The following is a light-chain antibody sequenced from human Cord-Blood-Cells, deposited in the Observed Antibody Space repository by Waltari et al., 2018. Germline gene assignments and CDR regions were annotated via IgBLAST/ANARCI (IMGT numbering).Light chain of an antibody. CDR2: DVS. J-gene: IGLJ1*01. CDR1: SSYVGGYNY. V-gene: IGLV2-11*01. Sequence: QSALTQPRSVSGSPGQSVTISCTGTSSYVGGYNYVSWYQQHPGKAPKLMIYDVSKRPSGVPDRFSGSKSGNMASLTISGLQAEDEADYYCCSYAGSYTYVFGTGTKVTVL. CDR3: CSYAGSYTYV.